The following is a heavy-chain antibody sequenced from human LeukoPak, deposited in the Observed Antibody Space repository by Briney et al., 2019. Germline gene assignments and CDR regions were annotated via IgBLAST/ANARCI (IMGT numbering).Heavy chain of an antibody. J-gene: IGHJ4*02. V-gene: IGHV3-23*01. CDR1: GFTFSSYA. Sequence: HPGGSLRLSCAASGFTFSSYAMSWVRQAPGKGLEWVSGISGSGDNTYDADSVKGRFTISRDNSKNTLYVQVNSLGTEDTAAYYCAKGSYYDSSGSFYFDYWGQGTLVTVSS. D-gene: IGHD3-22*01. CDR3: AKGSYYDSSGSFYFDY. CDR2: ISGSGDNT.